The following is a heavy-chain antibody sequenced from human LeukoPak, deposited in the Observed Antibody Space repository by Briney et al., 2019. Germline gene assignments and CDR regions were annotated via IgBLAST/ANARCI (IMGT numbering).Heavy chain of an antibody. Sequence: SETLSLTCTVSGDLFSAYHWNWIRQPPGKGLEWIGYIYYSGSTNYNPSLKSRVTISVDTSKNQFSLKLSSVTAADTAVYYCARSGVSFYGMDVWGQGTTVTVSS. J-gene: IGHJ6*01. CDR3: ARSGVSFYGMDV. CDR2: IYYSGST. CDR1: GDLFSAYH. D-gene: IGHD2-8*01. V-gene: IGHV4-59*01.